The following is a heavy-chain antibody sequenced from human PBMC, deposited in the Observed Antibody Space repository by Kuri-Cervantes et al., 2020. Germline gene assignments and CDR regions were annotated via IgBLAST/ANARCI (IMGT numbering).Heavy chain of an antibody. D-gene: IGHD3-10*01. CDR2: ISSSGSTI. CDR1: GFTFSDYY. J-gene: IGHJ6*02. CDR3: AKEVVMVRGVTDYYYGMDV. V-gene: IGHV3-11*01. Sequence: GGSLRLSCAASGFTFSDYYMSWIRQAPGKGLEWVSYISSSGSTIYYADSVKGRFTISRDNAKNSLYPQMNSLRAEDTALHYCAKEVVMVRGVTDYYYGMDVWGQGTTVTVSS.